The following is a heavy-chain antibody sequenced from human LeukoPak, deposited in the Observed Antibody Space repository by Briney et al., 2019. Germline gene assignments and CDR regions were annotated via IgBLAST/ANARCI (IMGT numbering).Heavy chain of an antibody. J-gene: IGHJ4*02. CDR2: VNQDGSEA. CDR1: GFPFHNYW. CDR3: VRDGGVSGYDLLDY. D-gene: IGHD5-12*01. V-gene: IGHV3-7*01. Sequence: GGSLRLSCAASGFPFHNYWMTWVRQALGKGLEWVAQVNQDGSEAHYADSVKARFTISRDNAKSSVSLQMNSLRAEDTAVYYCVRDGGVSGYDLLDYWGQGTLVTVSS.